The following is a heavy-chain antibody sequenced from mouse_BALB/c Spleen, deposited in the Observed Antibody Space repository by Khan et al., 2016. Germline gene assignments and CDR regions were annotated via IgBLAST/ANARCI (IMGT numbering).Heavy chain of an antibody. J-gene: IGHJ2*01. CDR2: INPDSSTI. V-gene: IGHV4-1*02. Sequence: EVQLQESGGGLVQPGGSLKLSCTTSGFDFSRYWMSWVRQAPGRGLEWIGEINPDSSTINYTPSLKDKFIISRDTAKNTLYLQMSKVRSEDTALYFCPRNWDVGFDYWGRGTTLTVSS. D-gene: IGHD4-1*01. CDR3: PRNWDVGFDY. CDR1: GFDFSRYW.